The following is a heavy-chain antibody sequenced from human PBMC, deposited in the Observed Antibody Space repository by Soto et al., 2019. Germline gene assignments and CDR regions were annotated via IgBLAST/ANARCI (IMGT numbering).Heavy chain of an antibody. D-gene: IGHD1-26*01. CDR1: GDSISSSRYS. J-gene: IGHJ4*02. V-gene: IGHV4-39*02. Sequence: QLQLQESGPGLVKPSETLSLTCTVSGDSISSSRYSWGWIRQPPGKGLEWIGSIYYSGSTYYNPSLKSRVTISVDTSKNQFSLKLSSLTAADTAVYYCAREVVGATTKTGMRIDYWGQGTLVTVSS. CDR2: IYYSGST. CDR3: AREVVGATTKTGMRIDY.